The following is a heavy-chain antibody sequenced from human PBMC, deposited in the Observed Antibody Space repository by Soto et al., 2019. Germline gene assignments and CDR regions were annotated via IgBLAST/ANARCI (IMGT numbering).Heavy chain of an antibody. CDR3: ARGQDHSNVGY. D-gene: IGHD4-4*01. Sequence: PSETLSLACTVSGGSISSADHYWSWTRQHPGKGLEWIGSIYYTGTTYDNPSLKSRVTISLDTSKNQFSLKLSSVTAADTAVYYCARGQDHSNVGYWGQGTLVTVSS. J-gene: IGHJ4*02. CDR1: GGSISSADHY. V-gene: IGHV4-31*03. CDR2: IYYTGTT.